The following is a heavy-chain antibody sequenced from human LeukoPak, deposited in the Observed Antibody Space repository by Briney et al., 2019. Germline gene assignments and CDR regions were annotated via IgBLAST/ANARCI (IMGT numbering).Heavy chain of an antibody. D-gene: IGHD2-15*01. CDR1: GGSISSGAYY. V-gene: IGHV4-31*03. Sequence: SQTLSLTCTVSGGSISSGAYYWAWLRQRPGMGLEWIGYIFYTGVTAYNPSLESRITISVDTSMNQFSLKLTSVTAADTAVYYCARVGDCSGGTCYSAQFDPWGQGTLVTVSS. CDR2: IFYTGVT. J-gene: IGHJ5*02. CDR3: ARVGDCSGGTCYSAQFDP.